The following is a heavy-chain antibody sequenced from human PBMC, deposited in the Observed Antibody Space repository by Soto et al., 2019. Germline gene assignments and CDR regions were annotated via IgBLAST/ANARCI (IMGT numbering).Heavy chain of an antibody. J-gene: IGHJ4*02. D-gene: IGHD6-19*01. Sequence: GGSLRLSCAASGSTRSRYGLPWVRQAQGKGLEWVSLITWDGGSTYYADSVKGRFTISRDNSKNSLYLQMNSLRTEDTALYYCAKDINSSGWYSLDYWGQGTLVTVSS. CDR3: AKDINSSGWYSLDY. CDR1: GSTRSRYG. CDR2: ITWDGGST. V-gene: IGHV3-43*02.